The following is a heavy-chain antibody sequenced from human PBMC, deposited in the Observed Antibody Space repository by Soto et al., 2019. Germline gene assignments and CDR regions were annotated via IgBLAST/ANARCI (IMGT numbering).Heavy chain of an antibody. J-gene: IGHJ4*02. CDR2: ISGSGGST. Sequence: ASLSLSCAVYGFTITSYSMSWVRPAAGKGLEWVSAISGSGGSTYYADSVKGRFTISRDNSKNTLYLQMKSLRAEDTAVYYCAKDRRSGGNFAFYFDFWGQGAQVTGSS. CDR1: GFTITSYS. D-gene: IGHD3-16*01. V-gene: IGHV3-23*01. CDR3: AKDRRSGGNFAFYFDF.